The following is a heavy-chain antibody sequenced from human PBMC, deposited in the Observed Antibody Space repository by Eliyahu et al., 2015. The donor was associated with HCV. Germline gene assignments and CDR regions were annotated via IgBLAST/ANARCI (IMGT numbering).Heavy chain of an antibody. J-gene: IGHJ4*02. CDR1: GLW. CDR2: IKHDGSET. D-gene: IGHD5-18*01. CDR3: AGGYGWQIDY. V-gene: IGHV3-7*03. Sequence: EVQLVESGGGLVQPGGSLRLSCAASGLWINWIRQAPGKGLEWVAIIKHDGSETYYVDSLRGRFTISRDNAKNSVYLQMNSLRAEDTAVYYCAGGYGWQIDYWGQGTLVTVSP.